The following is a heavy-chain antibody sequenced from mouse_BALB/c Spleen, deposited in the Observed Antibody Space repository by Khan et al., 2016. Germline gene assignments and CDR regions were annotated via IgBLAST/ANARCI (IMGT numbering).Heavy chain of an antibody. D-gene: IGHD2-1*01. CDR2: ISGGSSTI. V-gene: IGHV5-17*02. J-gene: IGHJ4*01. Sequence: EVQLQESGGGLVQPGGSRKLSCAASGFTFSSFGMHWVRQAPDKGLEWVAYISGGSSTIFYADTVKGRFTISRDNPKNTLFLQMTSLRSEDTAMYFCARIYYGLYYAMDYWGQGTSVTVSS. CDR3: ARIYYGLYYAMDY. CDR1: GFTFSSFG.